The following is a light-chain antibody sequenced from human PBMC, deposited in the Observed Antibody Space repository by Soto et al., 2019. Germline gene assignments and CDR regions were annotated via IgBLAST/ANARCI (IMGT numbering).Light chain of an antibody. CDR2: DVS. Sequence: QSALTQPASVSGSPGQSITISCTGTSSDVGTYKYVSWYQQHPGKAPKLMIYDVSNRPSGFSNRFSGSKSGNTASLTISGLQAEDEADYYCNSYTTSSTLVFGTGTKLTVL. CDR3: NSYTTSSTLV. V-gene: IGLV2-14*03. J-gene: IGLJ1*01. CDR1: SSDVGTYKY.